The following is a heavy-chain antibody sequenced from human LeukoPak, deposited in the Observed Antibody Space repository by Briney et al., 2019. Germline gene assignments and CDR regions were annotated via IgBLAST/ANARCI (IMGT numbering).Heavy chain of an antibody. CDR1: GFTFSSYW. D-gene: IGHD2-2*01. CDR3: ARDCSATRCHNY. J-gene: IGHJ4*02. Sequence: PGGTLRLSCAASGFTFSSYWMSWVRQAPGKGLEWVANIKQDGSGTYYLDSVKGRFTISRDNAKNSLYLQMNSLRAEDTALYYCARDCSATRCHNYWGQGALVTVSS. CDR2: IKQDGSGT. V-gene: IGHV3-7*01.